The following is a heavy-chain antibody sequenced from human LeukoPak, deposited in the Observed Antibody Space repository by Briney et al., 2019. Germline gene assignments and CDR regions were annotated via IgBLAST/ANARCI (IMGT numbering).Heavy chain of an antibody. D-gene: IGHD3-9*01. Sequence: GGSLRLSCAASGFPFSSYAMSWVRQSPGKGLEWVSAIRGGNGNTYYAYYADSVRGRFTISRDSSKNTLYLQMNSLRAEDTAVYSCAKFSDILTGYFDYWGQGTLSPSPQ. V-gene: IGHV3-23*01. CDR1: GFPFSSYA. CDR2: IRGGNGNTYYA. J-gene: IGHJ4*02. CDR3: AKFSDILTGYFDY.